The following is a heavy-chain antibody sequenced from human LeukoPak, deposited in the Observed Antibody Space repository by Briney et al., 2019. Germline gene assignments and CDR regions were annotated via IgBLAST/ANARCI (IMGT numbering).Heavy chain of an antibody. J-gene: IGHJ6*02. CDR3: AREHLLGAARSNYYGMDV. D-gene: IGHD3-16*01. Sequence: SETLSLTCTVSGGSISSGGYYWSWIRQHPGKGLEWIGYIYYSGSTYYHPSLKSRVTISVDTSKNQFSLKLSSVTAADTAVYYCAREHLLGAARSNYYGMDVWGQGTTVTVSS. CDR2: IYYSGST. V-gene: IGHV4-31*03. CDR1: GGSISSGGYY.